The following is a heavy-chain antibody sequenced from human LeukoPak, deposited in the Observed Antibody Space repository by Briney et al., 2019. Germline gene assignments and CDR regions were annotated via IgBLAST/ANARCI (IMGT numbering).Heavy chain of an antibody. D-gene: IGHD3-3*02. Sequence: SETLSLTCAVSDDSMRSDSYYWGWTRQSPGKALEWIGSISNRGRTLYSPSLKSRVTISIDTSKNQFSLKLSSVTAADTAVYYCARLSRRDYYYYYYMDVWGKGTTVTISS. CDR1: DDSMRSDSYY. J-gene: IGHJ6*03. CDR2: ISNRGRT. CDR3: ARLSRRDYYYYYYMDV. V-gene: IGHV4-39*01.